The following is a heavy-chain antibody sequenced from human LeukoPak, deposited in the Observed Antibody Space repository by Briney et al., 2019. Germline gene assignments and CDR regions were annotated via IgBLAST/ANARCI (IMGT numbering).Heavy chain of an antibody. J-gene: IGHJ6*04. CDR1: GGSISSYY. Sequence: PSETLSLTCTVAGGSISSYYWSWIRQPPGKGLEWIGYIYYSGSTNYNPSLKSRVTISVDTSKNQFSLKLSSVTAADTAVYYCARDRVYDILTGYLNYYGMDVWGKGTTVTVSS. V-gene: IGHV4-59*01. CDR2: IYYSGST. CDR3: ARDRVYDILTGYLNYYGMDV. D-gene: IGHD3-9*01.